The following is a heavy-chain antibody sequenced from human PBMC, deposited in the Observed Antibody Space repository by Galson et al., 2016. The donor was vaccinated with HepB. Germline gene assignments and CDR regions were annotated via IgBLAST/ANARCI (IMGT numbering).Heavy chain of an antibody. J-gene: IGHJ4*02. Sequence: SVKVSCKASGFTFTTSAVQWVRQARGQRLEWIGWILVGSGNTYYAQTFQERVTITRDMSTTTAHMELSSLRSEDTAVYYCAAEYSHSGSGFDYWGQGTTVTLSS. D-gene: IGHD3-10*01. V-gene: IGHV1-58*01. CDR2: ILVGSGNT. CDR1: GFTFTTSA. CDR3: AAEYSHSGSGFDY.